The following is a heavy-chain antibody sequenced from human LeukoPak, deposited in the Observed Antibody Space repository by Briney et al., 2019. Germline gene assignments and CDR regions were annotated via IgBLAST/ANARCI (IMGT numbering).Heavy chain of an antibody. CDR3: ARDLGGAVAGITYYYGMDV. CDR2: IYTSGST. J-gene: IGHJ6*02. V-gene: IGHV4-4*07. CDR1: GGSISGYY. Sequence: PSETLSLTCTVSGGSISGYYWSWIRQPAGKGLEWIGRIYTSGSTNYNPSLKSRVTMSVDTSKNQFSLKLSSVTAADTAVYYCARDLGGAVAGITYYYGMDVWGQGTTVTVSS. D-gene: IGHD6-19*01.